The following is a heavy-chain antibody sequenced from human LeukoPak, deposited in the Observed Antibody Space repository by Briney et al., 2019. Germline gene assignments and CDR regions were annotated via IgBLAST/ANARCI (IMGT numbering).Heavy chain of an antibody. D-gene: IGHD5-12*01. CDR2: IYYSGST. CDR1: GGSVSSGSYY. J-gene: IGHJ6*02. V-gene: IGHV4-61*01. CDR3: ARSPVYSGYDRYYYYGMDV. Sequence: SETLSLTCTASGGSVSSGSYYWSWIRQPPGKGLEWIGYIYYSGSTNYNPSLKSRVTISVDTSKNQFSLKLSSVTAADTAVYYCARSPVYSGYDRYYYYGMDVWGQGTTVTVSS.